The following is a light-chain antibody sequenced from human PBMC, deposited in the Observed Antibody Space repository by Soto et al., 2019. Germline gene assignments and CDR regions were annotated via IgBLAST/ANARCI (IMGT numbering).Light chain of an antibody. CDR2: DVS. Sequence: QSALTQPASVSGSPGQSITISCTGTSSDVGGYNYVSWYQQHPGKAPKLMIYDVSNRPSGVSNRFSGSKSGNTASLTNSGLQAEDEADYYCCSYTSSSTYVFGTGTKLTVL. CDR1: SSDVGGYNY. J-gene: IGLJ1*01. V-gene: IGLV2-14*01. CDR3: CSYTSSSTYV.